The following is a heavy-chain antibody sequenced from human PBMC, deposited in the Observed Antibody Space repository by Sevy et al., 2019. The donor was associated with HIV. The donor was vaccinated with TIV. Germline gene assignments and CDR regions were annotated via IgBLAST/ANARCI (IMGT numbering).Heavy chain of an antibody. V-gene: IGHV3-30-3*01. CDR2: LSYDGSNK. CDR3: ARSGGGSGTYYFDY. J-gene: IGHJ4*02. CDR1: GFTFSSYA. D-gene: IGHD3-10*01. Sequence: GGSLRLSCAASGFTFSSYAMHWVRQAPGKGLEWVAVLSYDGSNKYYADSVKGRFTISRDNSKNTLYLQMNSLRAEDTAVYYCARSGGGSGTYYFDYWGQGTLVTVSS.